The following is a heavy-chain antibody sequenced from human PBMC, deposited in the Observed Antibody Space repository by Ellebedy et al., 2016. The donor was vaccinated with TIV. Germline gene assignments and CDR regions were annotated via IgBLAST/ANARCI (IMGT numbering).Heavy chain of an antibody. CDR2: ISYDGSNK. V-gene: IGHV3-30-3*01. D-gene: IGHD5-18*01. Sequence: GGSLRLXXAASGFTFSSYAMHWVRQAPGKGLEWVAVISYDGSNKYYADSVKGRFTISKDNSKNTLYLQMNSLRAEDTAVYYCAREGGGRGYSYLWYYYGMDVWGQGTTVTVSS. CDR3: AREGGGRGYSYLWYYYGMDV. J-gene: IGHJ6*02. CDR1: GFTFSSYA.